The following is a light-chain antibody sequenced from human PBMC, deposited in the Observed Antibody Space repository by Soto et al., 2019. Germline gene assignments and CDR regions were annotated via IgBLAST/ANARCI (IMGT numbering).Light chain of an antibody. CDR1: QSVSNS. CDR2: GAS. V-gene: IGKV3-15*01. Sequence: EIVLMQSPGTLSLSPGEGATLSCRASQSVSNSLAWYCQKPGQAPRLLIYGASTRATGVPARFSGSGSGTEFTLTFSSLQSEDFAVYYCQQYSNWPPMYTCGRGTKLEIK. J-gene: IGKJ2*01. CDR3: QQYSNWPPMYT.